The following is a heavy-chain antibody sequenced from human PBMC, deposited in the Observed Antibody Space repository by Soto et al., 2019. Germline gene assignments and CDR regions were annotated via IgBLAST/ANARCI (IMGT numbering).Heavy chain of an antibody. V-gene: IGHV5-10-1*04. CDR3: ARTSAAGKYYYGMDV. Sequence: GESLKISWKGSGYSFTSYWISWVRQLPGKGLEWMGRIDPSDSYTNYSPSFQGQVTISADKSISTAYLQWSSLKASDTAMYYCARTSAAGKYYYGMDVWGQGTTVTVSS. D-gene: IGHD6-13*01. CDR2: IDPSDSYT. J-gene: IGHJ6*02. CDR1: GYSFTSYW.